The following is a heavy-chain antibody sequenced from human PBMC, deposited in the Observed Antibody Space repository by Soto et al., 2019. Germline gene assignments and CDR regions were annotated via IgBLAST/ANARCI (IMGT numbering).Heavy chain of an antibody. CDR2: ISGSGVST. J-gene: IGHJ4*02. CDR1: GFTFSSYA. CDR3: AKPTMVTAISDY. Sequence: GXLMLASPASGFTFSSYAMSWVLQTPGKGLEWVSAISGSGVSTYYADSVKGRFTISRDNSKNKLYLQMNSLRAEATAVYYCAKPTMVTAISDYWGQGTLVTVYS. V-gene: IGHV3-23*01. D-gene: IGHD3-10*01.